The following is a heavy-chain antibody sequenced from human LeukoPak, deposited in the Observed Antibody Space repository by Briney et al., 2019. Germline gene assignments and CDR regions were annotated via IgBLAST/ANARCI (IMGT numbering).Heavy chain of an antibody. CDR2: IKCDSGGT. V-gene: IGHV1-2*02. CDR1: GYTFTAYY. J-gene: IGHJ4*02. CDR3: VGSNRAAGAAYDS. D-gene: IGHD2/OR15-2a*01. Sequence: ASVKVSCKASGYTFTAYYMHWVRQAPGQGLEWMGWIKCDSGGTEYSRNYRGRVTMTRDTSISTAYMELTRLTSDDTAVYYFVGSNRAAGAAYDSSGEGTQVTVSS.